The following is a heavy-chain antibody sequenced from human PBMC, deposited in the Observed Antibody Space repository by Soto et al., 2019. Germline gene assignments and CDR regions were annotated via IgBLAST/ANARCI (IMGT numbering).Heavy chain of an antibody. V-gene: IGHV3-30*04. Sequence: QVQLVESGGGVVQPGRSLSLSCAASGFTFSDYPMHWVRQAPGKGLEWVAVISYDGRVKYYVDSVKGRFTISRDDSKNALCLQMNILRVDDTAVYYCARDFIVGAPDYFDYWGQGTLVTVSS. CDR2: ISYDGRVK. CDR3: ARDFIVGAPDYFDY. D-gene: IGHD3-16*02. CDR1: GFTFSDYP. J-gene: IGHJ4*02.